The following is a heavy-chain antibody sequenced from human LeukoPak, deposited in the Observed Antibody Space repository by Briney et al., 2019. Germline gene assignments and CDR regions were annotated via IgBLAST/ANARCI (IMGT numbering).Heavy chain of an antibody. V-gene: IGHV3-48*02. CDR1: GFTLNSYS. CDR3: ARSAGSGSYPFDY. CDR2: ISGSSTTI. J-gene: IGHJ4*02. Sequence: GGSLRLSCADSGFTLNSYSMNWVRQAPGKGLEWVSYISGSSTTIYYADSVKGRFTVSRDNAKNSLYLQMNSLRDEDTAVYYCARSAGSGSYPFDYWGQGTLVTVSS. D-gene: IGHD1-26*01.